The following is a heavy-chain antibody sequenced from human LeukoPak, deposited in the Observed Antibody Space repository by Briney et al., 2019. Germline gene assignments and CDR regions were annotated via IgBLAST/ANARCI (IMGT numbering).Heavy chain of an antibody. CDR3: ARDTPLANCGGDCYSDAFDI. D-gene: IGHD2-21*02. CDR2: INSDGSST. V-gene: IGHV3-74*01. Sequence: GGSLGLSCAASGFTSSSYWMHWVRQAPGKGLVWVSRINSDGSSTTYADSVKGRFTISRDNAKNTLYLQMNSLTAEDTAVYYCARDTPLANCGGDCYSDAFDIWGQGTMVTVSS. CDR1: GFTSSSYW. J-gene: IGHJ3*02.